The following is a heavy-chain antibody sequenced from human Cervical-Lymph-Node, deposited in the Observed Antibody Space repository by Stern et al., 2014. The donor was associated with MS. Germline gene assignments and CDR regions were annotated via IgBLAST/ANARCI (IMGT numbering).Heavy chain of an antibody. CDR3: ARGSTVVTDYFDY. CDR1: GGTFRSYA. V-gene: IGHV1-69*01. D-gene: IGHD4-23*01. J-gene: IGHJ4*02. Sequence: QVQLGQSGAEVKKPGSSVKVSCKASGGTFRSYAINWVRQAPGQGLEWMGGIIPLFGTANYAQKFQGRVTITADESTSTAYMELSSLRSEDTAVYYCARGSTVVTDYFDYWGQGTLVTVSS. CDR2: IIPLFGTA.